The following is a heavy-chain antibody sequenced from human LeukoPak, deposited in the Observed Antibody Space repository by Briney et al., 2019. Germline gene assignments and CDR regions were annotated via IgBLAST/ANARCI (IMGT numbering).Heavy chain of an antibody. D-gene: IGHD1-26*01. V-gene: IGHV3-53*01. Sequence: PGGSLRLSCAASGFTVSSNYMSWVRQAPGKGLEWVSVIYSGGSTYYADSVKGRFTISRDNSKNTLYLQMNSLRAEDTAVYYCAKDARSVVGSPFDYWGQGTLVTVSS. CDR2: IYSGGST. CDR3: AKDARSVVGSPFDY. J-gene: IGHJ4*02. CDR1: GFTVSSNY.